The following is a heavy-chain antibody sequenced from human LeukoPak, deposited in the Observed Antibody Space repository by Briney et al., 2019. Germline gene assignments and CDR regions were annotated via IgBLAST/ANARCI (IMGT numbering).Heavy chain of an antibody. V-gene: IGHV3-74*01. CDR3: VREDIVVVTTLDH. D-gene: IGHD2-21*02. Sequence: PGGSLRLSCAASGFSFSRFWMHWVRQAPGKGLVWISRITSDRSNRDYADSVKGRFTISRDNAKNTLYLQMNSLRTEDTAVYFCVREDIVVVTTLDHWGQGSLVTVSS. CDR2: ITSDRSNR. J-gene: IGHJ4*02. CDR1: GFSFSRFW.